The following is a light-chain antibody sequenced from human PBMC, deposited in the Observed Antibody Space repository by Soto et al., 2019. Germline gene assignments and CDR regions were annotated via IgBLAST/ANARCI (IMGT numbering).Light chain of an antibody. CDR1: QGIGVY. J-gene: IGKJ4*01. V-gene: IGKV1-27*01. CDR3: QKYNSAPLT. Sequence: DIQMTQSPSSVSTSLGDRVTITCRASQGIGVYLAWFQQKPGNVPKLLIYAASTLQSGVPSRFSGSGSGTDFTLTISSLQPEDVATYYCQKYNSAPLTFGGGTKVEIK. CDR2: AAS.